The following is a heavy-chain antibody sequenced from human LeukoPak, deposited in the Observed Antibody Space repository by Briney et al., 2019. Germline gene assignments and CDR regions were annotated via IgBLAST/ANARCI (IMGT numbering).Heavy chain of an antibody. J-gene: IGHJ4*02. CDR3: ARSGWPYYFDY. CDR2: IHSDGSST. CDR1: GFTFSSYW. V-gene: IGHV3-74*01. Sequence: AGGSLRLSCAASGFTFSSYWMHWVRQAPGKGLVWVSRIHSDGSSTSYADSVRGRFTISRDDAKSTLNLQMNSLRAEDTAVYYCARSGWPYYFDYWGQGTLVTVSS. D-gene: IGHD3-22*01.